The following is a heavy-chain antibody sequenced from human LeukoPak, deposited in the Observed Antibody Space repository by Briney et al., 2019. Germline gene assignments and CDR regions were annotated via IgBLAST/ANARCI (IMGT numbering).Heavy chain of an antibody. CDR1: GFTFSSYW. D-gene: IGHD3-10*01. CDR2: IKQDGSEK. J-gene: IGHJ6*02. V-gene: IGHV3-7*01. CDR3: ARAGAYYYGSGSYYGMDV. Sequence: GGSLRLSCAASGFTFSSYWMSWVRQAPGKGLEWVANIKQDGSEKYYVDSVKGRFTISRDNAKNSLYLQMNSLRAEDTAVYYCARAGAYYYGSGSYYGMDVWGQGTTVTVSS.